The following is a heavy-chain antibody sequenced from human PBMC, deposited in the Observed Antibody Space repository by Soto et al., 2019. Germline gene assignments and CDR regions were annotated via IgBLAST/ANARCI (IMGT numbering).Heavy chain of an antibody. V-gene: IGHV1-69*12. CDR1: GATFSTYA. CDR3: ASLAGYSIS. Sequence: QVHLVQSGAEVKKPGSSVKVSCKTSGATFSTYAISWARQVPGQGLEWMGGIIPLFDTPNYAQRFQGRVTITADESTSTAYMNLSSLTSEDTAVYYCASLAGYSISWGQGTLVTVSS. D-gene: IGHD6-6*01. CDR2: IIPLFDTP. J-gene: IGHJ4*02.